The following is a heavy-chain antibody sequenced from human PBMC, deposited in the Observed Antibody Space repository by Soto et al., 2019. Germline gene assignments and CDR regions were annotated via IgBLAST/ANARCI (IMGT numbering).Heavy chain of an antibody. CDR3: ARTAAMVTWVGHSPQRFDY. CDR2: IIPIFGTA. V-gene: IGHV1-69*13. CDR1: GGTFSSYA. D-gene: IGHD5-18*01. J-gene: IGHJ4*02. Sequence: ASVKVSCKASGGTFSSYAISWVRQAPGQGLEWMGGIIPIFGTANYAQKFQGRVTITADESTSTAYMELSSLRSEDTAVYYCARTAAMVTWVGHSPQRFDYWGQGTLVTVSS.